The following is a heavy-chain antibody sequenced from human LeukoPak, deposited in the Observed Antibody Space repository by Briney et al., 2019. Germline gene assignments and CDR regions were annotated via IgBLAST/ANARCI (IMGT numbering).Heavy chain of an antibody. J-gene: IGHJ4*02. CDR3: ARGTGKILVRSLPDY. D-gene: IGHD3-10*02. V-gene: IGHV4-34*01. CDR1: GGSFSGYY. Sequence: PSETLSLTCAVYGGSFSGYYWSWIRQPPGKGLEWIGEINHSGSTNYNPSLKSRVTISVDTSKNQFSLKLSSVTAADTAVYYCARGTGKILVRSLPDYWGQGTLVTVSS. CDR2: INHSGST.